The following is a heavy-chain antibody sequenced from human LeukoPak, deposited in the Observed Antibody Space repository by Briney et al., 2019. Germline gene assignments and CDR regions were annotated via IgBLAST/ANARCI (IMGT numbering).Heavy chain of an antibody. J-gene: IGHJ6*03. V-gene: IGHV4-4*07. Sequence: SETLSLTCNVSGGSIRGYYWSWIRQPAGKGLEWIGRIYTSGSTNYNPSLKSRVTMSVDTSKNQFSLKLSSVTAADTAVYYCARDLAKWELNYYYYMDVWGKGTTVTISS. D-gene: IGHD1-26*01. CDR2: IYTSGST. CDR3: ARDLAKWELNYYYYMDV. CDR1: GGSIRGYY.